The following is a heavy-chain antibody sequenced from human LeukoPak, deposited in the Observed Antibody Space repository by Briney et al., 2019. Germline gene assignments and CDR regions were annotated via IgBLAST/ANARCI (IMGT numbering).Heavy chain of an antibody. D-gene: IGHD4-23*01. CDR1: GFTFSRDW. CDR3: ARDPGVRWYFDY. Sequence: PGGSLRLSCAASGFTFSRDWMHWVRQAPGKGLVWVSRISDDGSITTYADSVQGRFTISRDNAKSTVFLQMNSLRAEDTAVYYCARDPGVRWYFDYWGQGTLVTVSS. CDR2: ISDDGSIT. J-gene: IGHJ4*02. V-gene: IGHV3-74*03.